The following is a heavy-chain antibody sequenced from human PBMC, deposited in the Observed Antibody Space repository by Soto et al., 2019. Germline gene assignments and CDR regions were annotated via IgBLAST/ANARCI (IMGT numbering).Heavy chain of an antibody. CDR2: IKYDGSDK. CDR1: GFIFESYG. CDR3: AREVLTGAEIDY. V-gene: IGHV3-33*05. D-gene: IGHD3-9*01. Sequence: SLRLSCAASGFIFESYGMHWVRQVSGKGLEWVAGIKYDGSDKFYADSVQGRFSISRDNTKDTLYLQLSSLRAEDTAVYFCAREVLTGAEIDYWGQGTQVTVSS. J-gene: IGHJ4*02.